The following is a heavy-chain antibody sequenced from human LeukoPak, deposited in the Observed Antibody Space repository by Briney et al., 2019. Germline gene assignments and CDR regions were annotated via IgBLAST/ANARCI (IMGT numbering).Heavy chain of an antibody. CDR1: GGSISSYY. V-gene: IGHV4-59*08. J-gene: IGHJ5*02. D-gene: IGHD2-2*02. CDR3: ARAYCSSTSCYTEGWFDP. CDR2: FHYSGST. Sequence: PSETLSLTCTVSGGSISSYYWSWIRQPPGKGLEWIGSFHYSGSTYYNPSLMSRVTISGDTSKNQFSLRLSSVTAADTAVYYCARAYCSSTSCYTEGWFDPWGQGTLVTVSS.